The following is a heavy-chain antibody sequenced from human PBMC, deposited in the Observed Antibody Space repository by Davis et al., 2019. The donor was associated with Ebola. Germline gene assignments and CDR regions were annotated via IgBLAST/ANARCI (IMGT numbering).Heavy chain of an antibody. J-gene: IGHJ6*02. D-gene: IGHD3-10*01. CDR1: GGTFTSYY. V-gene: IGHV1-46*01. Sequence: ASVKVSCKASGGTFTSYYMHWVRQAPGQGLEWMGIINPSGGSTSYAQKFQGRVTMTRDTSTSTVYMELSSLRSEDTAVYYCARGQWFGELFDIPFYYYYGMDVWGQGTTVTVSS. CDR2: INPSGGST. CDR3: ARGQWFGELFDIPFYYYYGMDV.